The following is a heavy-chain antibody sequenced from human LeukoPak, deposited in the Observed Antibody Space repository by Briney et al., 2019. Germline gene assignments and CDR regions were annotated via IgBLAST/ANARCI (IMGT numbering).Heavy chain of an antibody. Sequence: ASVKVSCKASGYTFTSYGFSWVRQAPGQGLEWLGWITVYNGGTDYAHKLQGRVTMTADKFTKTAYMELKSLRDEDTAVYYCVRDPRAVGTTLPDFWGQGTLVIVSS. D-gene: IGHD1-26*01. J-gene: IGHJ4*02. CDR3: VRDPRAVGTTLPDF. CDR2: ITVYNGGT. CDR1: GYTFTSYG. V-gene: IGHV1-18*01.